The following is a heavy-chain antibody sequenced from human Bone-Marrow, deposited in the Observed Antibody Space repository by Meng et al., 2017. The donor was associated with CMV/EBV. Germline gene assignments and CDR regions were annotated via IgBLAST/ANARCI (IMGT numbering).Heavy chain of an antibody. D-gene: IGHD2-2*01. Sequence: SVKVSCKASGYTFTSYYMHWVRQAPGQGLEWMGGIIPIFGTANYAQKFQGRVTITTDESTSTAYMELSSLRSEDTAVYYCARLLGYCTSTSPSTKCGGNAFDIWGQGTMVTVSS. CDR1: GYTFTSYY. CDR2: IIPIFGTA. J-gene: IGHJ3*02. V-gene: IGHV1-69*05. CDR3: ARLLGYCTSTSPSTKCGGNAFDI.